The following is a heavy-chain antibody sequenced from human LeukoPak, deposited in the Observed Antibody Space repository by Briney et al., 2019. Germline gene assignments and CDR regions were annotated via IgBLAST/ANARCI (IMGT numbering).Heavy chain of an antibody. Sequence: GASVKVSCKASGYTFTACSIHWVRQAPGQGLEWMGWINRNSGDTNSAQSFQGRVTMTGDTSINTAYMELSSLRSDDTAVYYCARGAAYYDILTGYRAGGSDAFDIWGQGTMVTVSS. J-gene: IGHJ3*02. CDR1: GYTFTACS. V-gene: IGHV1-2*02. CDR3: ARGAAYYDILTGYRAGGSDAFDI. D-gene: IGHD3-9*01. CDR2: INRNSGDT.